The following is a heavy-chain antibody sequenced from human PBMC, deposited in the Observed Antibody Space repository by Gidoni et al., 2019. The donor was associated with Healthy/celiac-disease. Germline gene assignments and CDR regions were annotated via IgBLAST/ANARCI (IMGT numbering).Heavy chain of an antibody. Sequence: EVQLVESGGGLVKPGGSLRLSCAASGFTFSNAWMSWVRLAPGKGLEWVGRIKSKTDGGTTDYAAPVKGRFTISRDDSKNTLYLQMNSLKTEDTAVYYCTTDLLIGFRRLRLGEPYYYMDVWGKGTTVTVSS. CDR1: GFTFSNAW. CDR2: IKSKTDGGTT. J-gene: IGHJ6*03. V-gene: IGHV3-15*01. CDR3: TTDLLIGFRRLRLGEPYYYMDV. D-gene: IGHD3-16*01.